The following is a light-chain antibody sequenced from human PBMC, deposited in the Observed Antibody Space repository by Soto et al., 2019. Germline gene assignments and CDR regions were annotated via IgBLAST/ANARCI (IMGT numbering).Light chain of an antibody. CDR3: QQRSSWYT. V-gene: IGKV3-11*01. CDR2: DAS. J-gene: IGKJ2*01. CDR1: QSVSSY. Sequence: EIVLTQSPATLSLSPGERATLSCRASQSVSSYLAWYQQKPGQAPRLLIYDASNRATGIPARFSGSGSGTDLTLTISRLEPEDFAVYYCQQRSSWYTFGQGTKLEIK.